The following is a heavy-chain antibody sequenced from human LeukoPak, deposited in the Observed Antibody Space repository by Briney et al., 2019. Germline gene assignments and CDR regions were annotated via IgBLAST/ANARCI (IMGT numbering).Heavy chain of an antibody. D-gene: IGHD3-22*01. CDR3: ARDGHYYDSSGYYESLDY. CDR2: INPSGGST. Sequence: ASVKVSCKASGYTFTSYYMHWVRQAPGQGLEWMGIINPSGGSTSYAQKFQGRVTMTRGTSTSTVYMELSSLRSEDTAVYYCARDGHYYDSSGYYESLDYWGQGTLVTVSS. J-gene: IGHJ4*02. CDR1: GYTFTSYY. V-gene: IGHV1-46*01.